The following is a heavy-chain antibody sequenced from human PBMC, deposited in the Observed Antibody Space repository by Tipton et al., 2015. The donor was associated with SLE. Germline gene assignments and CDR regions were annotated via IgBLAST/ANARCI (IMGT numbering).Heavy chain of an antibody. D-gene: IGHD2-2*01. CDR3: ARDSPAHDAFDI. V-gene: IGHV4-4*07. CDR2: IYTSGST. CDR1: GGSISSYY. Sequence: TLSLTCTVSGGSISSYYWSWIRQPAGKGLEWIGRIYTSGSTNYNPSLKSRVTISLDTSKNQFSLKVNSVTAADTAVYYCARDSPAHDAFDIWGQGTMVTVSS. J-gene: IGHJ3*02.